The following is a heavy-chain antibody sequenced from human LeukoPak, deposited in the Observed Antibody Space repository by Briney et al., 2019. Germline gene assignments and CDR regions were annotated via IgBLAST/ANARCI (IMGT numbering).Heavy chain of an antibody. V-gene: IGHV3-49*03. CDR2: IRSKAYGGTT. D-gene: IGHD3-22*01. Sequence: PWGSLRLSCTTSGFTLGDYAMSWFRQAPGKGLEWVGFIRSKAYGGTTEYAASVKGRFSISRDDSKSIAYLQMNSLKTEDTAVYYCTRYYDSSGYSVWGQGTTVTVSS. CDR1: GFTLGDYA. J-gene: IGHJ6*02. CDR3: TRYYDSSGYSV.